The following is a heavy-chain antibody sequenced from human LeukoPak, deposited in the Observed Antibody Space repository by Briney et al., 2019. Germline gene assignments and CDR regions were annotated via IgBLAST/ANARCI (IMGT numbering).Heavy chain of an antibody. J-gene: IGHJ4*02. V-gene: IGHV3-74*01. CDR3: VRASTTVPNLLDY. CDR2: IKGDGSTT. CDR1: GFTFRTYL. D-gene: IGHD4-17*01. Sequence: PGGSLRLSCAASGFTFRTYLMHWVRQVPGKGLLWVARIKGDGSTTIYADSVKGRFTISRDNSRNTLYLQTSSLRAEDTAVYYCVRASTTVPNLLDYWGQGTLVTVSS.